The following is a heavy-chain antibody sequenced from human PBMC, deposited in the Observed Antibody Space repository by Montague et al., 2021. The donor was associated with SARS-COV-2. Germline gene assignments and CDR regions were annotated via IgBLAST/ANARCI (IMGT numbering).Heavy chain of an antibody. Sequence: SLRLSCSASGFTFSSYEMNWVRQAPGKGLEWVSYISSSGSTIYYXDSVKGRFTISRDNAKNSLYLQMNSLRAEDTAVYYCARGGTYYDFWSGCQNYYYGMDVWGQGTTVTVSS. V-gene: IGHV3-48*03. CDR1: GFTFSSYE. D-gene: IGHD3-3*01. J-gene: IGHJ6*02. CDR2: ISSSGSTI. CDR3: ARGGTYYDFWSGCQNYYYGMDV.